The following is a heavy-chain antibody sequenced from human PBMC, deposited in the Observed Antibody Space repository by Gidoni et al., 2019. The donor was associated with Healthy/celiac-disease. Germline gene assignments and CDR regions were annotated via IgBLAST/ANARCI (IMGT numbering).Heavy chain of an antibody. J-gene: IGHJ3*02. Sequence: QVQLVQSGAEVKKPGSSVKVSCKASVGTFSSYTISWVRQAPGQGLEWMGRIIPILGIANYAQKFQGRVTITADKSTSTAYMELSSLRSEDTAVYYCARERGQWLDHDAFDIWGQGTMVTVSS. CDR3: ARERGQWLDHDAFDI. CDR2: IIPILGIA. CDR1: VGTFSSYT. D-gene: IGHD6-19*01. V-gene: IGHV1-69*08.